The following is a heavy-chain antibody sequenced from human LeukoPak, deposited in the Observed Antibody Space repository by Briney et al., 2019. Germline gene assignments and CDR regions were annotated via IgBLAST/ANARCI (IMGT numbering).Heavy chain of an antibody. Sequence: PGGSLRLSCAASGFTFSNSDIHWVRQSTGGGLEWVSTIGVAGDTYYSASVKGRFTISRDNARNSLFLHMFSLKAEDTAVYYCARGPTHLYYGMDVWGPGTTVTVSS. CDR3: ARGPTHLYYGMDV. D-gene: IGHD1-1*01. CDR1: GFTFSNSD. CDR2: IGVAGDT. J-gene: IGHJ6*02. V-gene: IGHV3-13*01.